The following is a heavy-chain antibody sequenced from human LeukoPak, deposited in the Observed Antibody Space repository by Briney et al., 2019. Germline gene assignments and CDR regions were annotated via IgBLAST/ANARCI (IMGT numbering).Heavy chain of an antibody. Sequence: PSETLSLTCAVSGGSISSGGYSWTWIRQPPGKGLEWIGYFYFTGNTYYNPSLKSRVTISLDTSKNQFSLKLSSVTAADTAVYYCARRSHYYGSGSYLARYYYYYMDVWGKGTTVTISS. CDR3: ARRSHYYGSGSYLARYYYYYMDV. V-gene: IGHV4-30-4*07. J-gene: IGHJ6*03. CDR2: FYFTGNT. CDR1: GGSISSGGYS. D-gene: IGHD3-10*01.